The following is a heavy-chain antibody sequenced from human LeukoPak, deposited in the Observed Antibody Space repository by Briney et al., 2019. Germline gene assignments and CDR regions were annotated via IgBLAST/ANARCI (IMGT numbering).Heavy chain of an antibody. CDR1: GGIFSRYA. Sequence: WASVKVSCKASGGIFSRYAISWVRQAPGQGLEWMGGIIPLFGTANYAQRFQGRVTITADESTRTAYMELSSLRSEDTAIYYCAREWDFDSSGFYYYYWGQGTLVTVSS. CDR2: IIPLFGTA. V-gene: IGHV1-69*13. J-gene: IGHJ4*02. D-gene: IGHD3-22*01. CDR3: AREWDFDSSGFYYYY.